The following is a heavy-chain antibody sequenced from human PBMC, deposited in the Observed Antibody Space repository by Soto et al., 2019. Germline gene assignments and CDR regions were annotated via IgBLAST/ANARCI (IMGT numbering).Heavy chain of an antibody. Sequence: SVKVSCKASGGTISTFSINWVRQAPGQGLEWVGGVIPIFGITNYAQKFQGRVTIRADEASNTAYMELSSLRSEDTAVYCCATDVGDRKHYSTAMDVWGQGTTFPVSS. V-gene: IGHV1-69*13. J-gene: IGHJ6*02. CDR2: VIPIFGIT. D-gene: IGHD4-17*01. CDR1: GGTISTFS. CDR3: ATDVGDRKHYSTAMDV.